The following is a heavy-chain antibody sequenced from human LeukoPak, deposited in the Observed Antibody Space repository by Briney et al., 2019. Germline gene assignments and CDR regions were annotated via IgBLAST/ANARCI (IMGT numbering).Heavy chain of an antibody. CDR1: GFTFDDYA. Sequence: GGSLRLSCAASGFTFDDYAMHWVRQAPGKGLEWVAGISWNSGSIGYADSVKGRFTISRDNAKISLYLQMNSLRAEDTAVYYCARLLAYGSGAEAFDYWGQGALVTVSS. V-gene: IGHV3-9*01. D-gene: IGHD3-10*01. CDR2: ISWNSGSI. CDR3: ARLLAYGSGAEAFDY. J-gene: IGHJ4*02.